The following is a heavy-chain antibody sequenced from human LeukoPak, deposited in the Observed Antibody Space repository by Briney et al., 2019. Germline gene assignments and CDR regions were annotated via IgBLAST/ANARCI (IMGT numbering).Heavy chain of an antibody. D-gene: IGHD3-9*01. J-gene: IGHJ4*02. V-gene: IGHV1-2*02. CDR2: INPNSGGT. CDR3: ARDKAILTGYYSEFDY. CDR1: GYTFSSYD. Sequence: ASVKVSCKASGYTFSSYDINWVRQAPGQGLEWMGWINPNSGGTNYAQKFQGRVTMTRDTSISTAYMELSRPRSDDTAVYYCARDKAILTGYYSEFDYWGQGTLVTVSS.